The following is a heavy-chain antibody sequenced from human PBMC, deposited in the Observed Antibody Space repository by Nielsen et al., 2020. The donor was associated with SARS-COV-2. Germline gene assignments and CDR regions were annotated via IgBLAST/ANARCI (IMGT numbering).Heavy chain of an antibody. CDR1: GGSISSYY. J-gene: IGHJ3*02. CDR3: ARDYYGDYLDGFDI. Sequence: SETLSLTCTVSGGSISSYYWSWIRQPTGKALAWIGNVYSTGATNYSPSLKSRVTISLDTSKNQFFLKLSSVTAADRAVYYCARDYYGDYLDGFDIWGKGTMVTVSS. CDR2: VYSTGAT. V-gene: IGHV4-59*01. D-gene: IGHD4-17*01.